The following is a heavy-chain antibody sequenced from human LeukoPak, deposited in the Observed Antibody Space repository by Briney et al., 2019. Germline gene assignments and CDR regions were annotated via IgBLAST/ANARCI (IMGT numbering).Heavy chain of an antibody. CDR3: AKSPYSSPTYYFDY. J-gene: IGHJ4*02. Sequence: GGSLRLSCAASGFTVSSNYMSWVRQAPGKGLEWVSVIYSGGSTYYADSVKGRFTISRDNSKNTLYLQMNSLRAEDTAVYYCAKSPYSSPTYYFDYWGPGTLVTVSS. V-gene: IGHV3-53*01. D-gene: IGHD6-13*01. CDR2: IYSGGST. CDR1: GFTVSSNY.